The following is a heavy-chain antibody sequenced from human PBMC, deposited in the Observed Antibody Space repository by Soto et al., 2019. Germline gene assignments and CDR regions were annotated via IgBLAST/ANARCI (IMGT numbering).Heavy chain of an antibody. CDR2: INSGSLYL. J-gene: IGHJ4*02. CDR1: GFNFSRYT. D-gene: IGHD2-8*01. V-gene: IGHV3-21*01. Sequence: EVQLVESGGSLVKPGGSLRLSCVVSGFNFSRYTMHWVRQAPGKGLDRLSSINSGSLYLYYADSVKGPFTVSRDNAENSLYVQMNSLRGEDTAVYYCARVFGCTSTSCHYYFDSWGRGTLVTVSS. CDR3: ARVFGCTSTSCHYYFDS.